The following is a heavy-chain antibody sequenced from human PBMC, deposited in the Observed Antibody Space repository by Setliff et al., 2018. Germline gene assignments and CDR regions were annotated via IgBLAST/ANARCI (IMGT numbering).Heavy chain of an antibody. CDR1: GGTFSNYG. D-gene: IGHD3-10*01. CDR3: ARASRFGTIVYRGDYYMDV. CDR2: TIPMFGSA. J-gene: IGHJ6*03. V-gene: IGHV1-69*05. Sequence: SVKVSCKASGGTFSNYGVSWVRQAPGQGLEWMGGTIPMFGSANYAQKFQGRVTIITDEFTGTAYMELRSLGSDDTAVYYCARASRFGTIVYRGDYYMDVWGKGTTVTVSS.